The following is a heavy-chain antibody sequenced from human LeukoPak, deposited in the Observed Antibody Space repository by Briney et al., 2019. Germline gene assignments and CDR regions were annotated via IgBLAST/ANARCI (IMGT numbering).Heavy chain of an antibody. Sequence: GGSLRLSCEASGFTFNTYSMNWARQAPGKGLEWVSSIDSSGGYMFYADSVKGRFTISRDNAKNSLYLQMNSLRAEDTAVYYCARDRVAAAAYFDYWGQGTLVTVSS. CDR1: GFTFNTYS. CDR3: ARDRVAAAAYFDY. J-gene: IGHJ4*02. D-gene: IGHD6-13*01. V-gene: IGHV3-21*01. CDR2: IDSSGGYM.